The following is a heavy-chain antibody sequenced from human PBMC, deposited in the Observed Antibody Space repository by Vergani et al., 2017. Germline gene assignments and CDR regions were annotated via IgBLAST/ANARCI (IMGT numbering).Heavy chain of an antibody. D-gene: IGHD4-17*01. Sequence: QVQLQESGPGLVKPSETLSLTCTVSGGSISSYYWSWIRQPPGKGLEWIGYIYYSGSTNHNPSLKSRVTISVDTSKNQFSLKLSSVTAADTAVYYCARTIVAKYGDYVRGFDYWGQGTLVTVSS. CDR3: ARTIVAKYGDYVRGFDY. CDR1: GGSISSYY. J-gene: IGHJ4*02. V-gene: IGHV4-59*01. CDR2: IYYSGST.